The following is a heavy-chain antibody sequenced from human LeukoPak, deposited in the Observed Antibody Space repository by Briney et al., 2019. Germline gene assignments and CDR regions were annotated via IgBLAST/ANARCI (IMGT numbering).Heavy chain of an antibody. CDR1: GFTFSSLW. J-gene: IGHJ4*02. D-gene: IGHD6-13*01. V-gene: IGHV3-7*01. Sequence: GGSLRLSCEASGFTFSSLWMTWVRPAPGKGLEWVANINPDGSEKYYVDSVKGRFTISRDNAQNSLYLQMNSLRAEDTAIYFCARGGSGTSWYWYYWGQGTLVTVSS. CDR2: INPDGSEK. CDR3: ARGGSGTSWYWYY.